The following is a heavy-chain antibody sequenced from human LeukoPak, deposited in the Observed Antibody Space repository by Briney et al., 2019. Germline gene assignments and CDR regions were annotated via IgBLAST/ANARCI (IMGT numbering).Heavy chain of an antibody. CDR3: ARDRENFWSGYYDGYYYYMDV. V-gene: IGHV1-2*02. J-gene: IGHJ6*03. D-gene: IGHD3-3*01. CDR2: INPNSGGT. CDR1: GYTFTGYY. Sequence: ASGKVSCKASGYTFTGYYMHWVCQAPGQGLEWMGWINPNSGGTNYAQKFQGRVTMTRDTSISTAYMELSRLRSDDTAVYYCARDRENFWSGYYDGYYYYMDVWGKGTTVTVSS.